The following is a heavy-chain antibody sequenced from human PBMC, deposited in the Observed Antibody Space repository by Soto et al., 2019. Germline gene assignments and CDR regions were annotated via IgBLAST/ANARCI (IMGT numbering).Heavy chain of an antibody. CDR1: GYSFTSYW. V-gene: IGHV5-51*01. Sequence: PGESLKISCKGSGYSFTSYWIGLVRQMPGKGLEWMGIIYPGDSDTRYSPSFQGQVTISADKSISTAYPQWSRLKASDNAMYYCARQGGQQLVSPFDYWGQGTLVTVSS. J-gene: IGHJ4*02. CDR2: IYPGDSDT. CDR3: ARQGGQQLVSPFDY. D-gene: IGHD6-13*01.